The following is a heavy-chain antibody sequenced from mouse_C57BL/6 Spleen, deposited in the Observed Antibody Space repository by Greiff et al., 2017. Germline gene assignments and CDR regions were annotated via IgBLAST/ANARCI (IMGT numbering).Heavy chain of an antibody. CDR3: ARDGYDKGYYYAMDY. V-gene: IGHV5-16*01. D-gene: IGHD2-2*01. CDR1: GFTFSDYY. J-gene: IGHJ4*01. Sequence: EVMLVESEGGLVQPGSSMKLSCTASGFTFSDYYMAWVRQVPEKGLEWVANINYDGSSTYYLDSLKSRFIISRDNAKNMLYLQMSSLKSEDTATYYCARDGYDKGYYYAMDYWGQGTSVTVSS. CDR2: INYDGSST.